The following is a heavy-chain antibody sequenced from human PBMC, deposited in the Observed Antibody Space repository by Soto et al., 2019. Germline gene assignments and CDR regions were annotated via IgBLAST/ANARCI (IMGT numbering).Heavy chain of an antibody. CDR3: AKDKIRWDYYYYGMDV. Sequence: QVQLVESGGGVVQPGRSLRLSCAASGFTFSSYGMHWVRQAPGKGLEWVAVISYDGSNKYYADSVKGRFTISRDNSKNTLYLQMNSLRAEDTAVYYCAKDKIRWDYYYYGMDVWGQGTTVTVSS. J-gene: IGHJ6*02. V-gene: IGHV3-30*18. D-gene: IGHD1-26*01. CDR1: GFTFSSYG. CDR2: ISYDGSNK.